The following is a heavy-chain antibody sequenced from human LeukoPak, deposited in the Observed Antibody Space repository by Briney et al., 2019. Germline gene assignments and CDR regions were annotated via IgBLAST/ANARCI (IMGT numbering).Heavy chain of an antibody. V-gene: IGHV3-33*01. CDR1: GFTFSSYG. J-gene: IGHJ4*02. CDR3: ARDGGWPYFDY. D-gene: IGHD3-16*01. Sequence: GGSLRLSCAASGFTFSSYGMHWVRQAPGKGLEWVAVIWYDGSNKYYADSVKGRFTISRDNSKNTLYLQMNSLRAEDTAVYYCARDGGWPYFDYWGQGTLVTVSS. CDR2: IWYDGSNK.